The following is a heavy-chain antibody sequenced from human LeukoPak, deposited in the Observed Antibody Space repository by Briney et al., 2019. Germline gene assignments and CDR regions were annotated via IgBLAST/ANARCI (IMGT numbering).Heavy chain of an antibody. CDR3: ARVMVYGSGSSYYLDY. CDR1: GGSISSGDYY. CDR2: IYYSGSA. Sequence: SETLSLTCTVSGGSISSGDYYWSWIRQPPGKGLEWIGYIYYSGSAYYNPSLKSRVTISVDTSKNQFSLKLSSVTAADTAVYYCARVMVYGSGSSYYLDYWGQGTLVTVSS. V-gene: IGHV4-30-4*01. D-gene: IGHD3-10*01. J-gene: IGHJ4*02.